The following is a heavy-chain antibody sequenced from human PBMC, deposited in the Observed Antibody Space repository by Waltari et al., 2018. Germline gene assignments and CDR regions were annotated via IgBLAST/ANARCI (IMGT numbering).Heavy chain of an antibody. CDR3: ARGGYYAMDV. V-gene: IGHV3-74*01. D-gene: IGHD3-16*01. CDR2: MKTDGRAT. J-gene: IGHJ6*02. CDR1: GFTFSSYW. Sequence: EVQLVESGGGLVQPGGSLRISCAASGFTFSSYWMRWVRQAHGKGRVLVSDMKTDGRATNDADAVKGRFTISRDNAKNTLFLQMNSLTAEDTAVYYCARGGYYAMDVWGQGTTVTVSS.